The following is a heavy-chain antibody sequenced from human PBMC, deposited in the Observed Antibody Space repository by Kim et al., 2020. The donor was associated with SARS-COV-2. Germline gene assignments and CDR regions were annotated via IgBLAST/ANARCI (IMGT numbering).Heavy chain of an antibody. Sequence: GGSLRLSCAASGFTFSSYGMHWVRQAPGKGLEWVAVISYDGSNKYYADSVKGRFTISRDNSKNTLYLQMNSLRAEDTAVYYCAKDMGGSYGDGYYYYYYGMDVWGQGTTVTVSS. V-gene: IGHV3-30*18. CDR3: AKDMGGSYGDGYYYYYYGMDV. CDR1: GFTFSSYG. J-gene: IGHJ6*02. D-gene: IGHD1-26*01. CDR2: ISYDGSNK.